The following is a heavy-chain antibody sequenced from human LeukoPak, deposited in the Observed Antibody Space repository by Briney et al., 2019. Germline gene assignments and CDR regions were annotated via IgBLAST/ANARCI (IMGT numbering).Heavy chain of an antibody. J-gene: IGHJ4*02. V-gene: IGHV3-23*01. CDR3: ARRGTYFGGFDY. Sequence: GSLRLSCAASGFTFSNNDMSWVRQAPGKGLEWVSGISGSGDTTNYGDSVKGRFTISRDNSKDRLYLQMNSLRVEDTAVYYCARRGTYFGGFDYWGQGTLVTVPS. D-gene: IGHD1-26*01. CDR2: ISGSGDTT. CDR1: GFTFSNND.